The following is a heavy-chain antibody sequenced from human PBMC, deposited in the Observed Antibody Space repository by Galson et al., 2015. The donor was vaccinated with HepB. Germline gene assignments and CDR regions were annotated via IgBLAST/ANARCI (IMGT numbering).Heavy chain of an antibody. CDR1: GGSINSPNW. D-gene: IGHD5-12*01. Sequence: ETLSLTCAVSGGSINSPNWWSWVRQPPGKGLEWVGEIYHTGSTVYSPSLNSRVPFSVDKSQNHLPLTLSSVTAADTAMYYCAKDRYSDSFLGMQNGAFDIWGQGTMVTVS. CDR3: AKDRYSDSFLGMQNGAFDI. V-gene: IGHV4-4*02. CDR2: IYHTGST. J-gene: IGHJ3*02.